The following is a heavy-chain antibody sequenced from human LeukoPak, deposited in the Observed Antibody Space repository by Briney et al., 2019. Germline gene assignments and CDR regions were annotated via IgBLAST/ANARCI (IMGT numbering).Heavy chain of an antibody. CDR3: ARDREYFGSGSVFFLYYAVDV. Sequence: SVKVSCKASGGTFSKYTISWVRQRPGQGLEWMGGITPLFGTANYAQKFQGRVTITADESASTAYMELSSLRSEDTAVYYCARDREYFGSGSVFFLYYAVDVWGQGTTVTVSS. J-gene: IGHJ6*02. CDR1: GGTFSKYT. CDR2: ITPLFGTA. D-gene: IGHD3-10*01. V-gene: IGHV1-69*13.